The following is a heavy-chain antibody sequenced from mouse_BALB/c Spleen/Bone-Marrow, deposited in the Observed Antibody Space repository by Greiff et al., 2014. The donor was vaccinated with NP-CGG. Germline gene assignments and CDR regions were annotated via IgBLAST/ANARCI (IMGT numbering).Heavy chain of an antibody. D-gene: IGHD2-2*01. J-gene: IGHJ4*01. Sequence: VNLVESGPGLVAPSQSLSITCTVSGFSLTSYGVHWVRQPPGKGLEWLGVIWAGGSTNYNSALMSRLSISKDNSKSQVFLKMNSLQTDDTAMYYCARDWLRRAMDYWGQGTSVTVSS. CDR1: GFSLTSYG. V-gene: IGHV2-9*02. CDR3: ARDWLRRAMDY. CDR2: IWAGGST.